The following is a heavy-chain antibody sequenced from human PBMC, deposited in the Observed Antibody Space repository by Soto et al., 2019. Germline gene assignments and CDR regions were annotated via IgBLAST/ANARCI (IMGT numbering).Heavy chain of an antibody. V-gene: IGHV4-30-4*01. Sequence: SETLSLTCTVSGGSISSGDYYWSWIRQPPGKGLEWIGYIYYSGSTYYNPSLKSRVTISVDTTKNQFSLKLSCVTAAETAVYYCARYSGYDGLRFAPWAQGTLVTVSS. CDR1: GGSISSGDYY. D-gene: IGHD5-12*01. J-gene: IGHJ5*02. CDR2: IYYSGST. CDR3: ARYSGYDGLRFAP.